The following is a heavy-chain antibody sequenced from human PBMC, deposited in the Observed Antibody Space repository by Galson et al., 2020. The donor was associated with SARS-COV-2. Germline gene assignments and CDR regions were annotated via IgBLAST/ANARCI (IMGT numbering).Heavy chain of an antibody. CDR2: TYYRSQWSN. CDR1: GDSVSSNSAA. D-gene: IGHD6-13*01. J-gene: IGHJ3*02. Sequence: SETLSLTCAISGDSVSSNSAAWNWIRQSPSRGLEWPGRTYYRSQWSNDYAVSVKSRITINPDTSKNQFSLQLNSGTPEDTAIYYCAGRVAGAGSLHIWGQGTMVIVSS. V-gene: IGHV6-1*01. CDR3: AGRVAGAGSLHI.